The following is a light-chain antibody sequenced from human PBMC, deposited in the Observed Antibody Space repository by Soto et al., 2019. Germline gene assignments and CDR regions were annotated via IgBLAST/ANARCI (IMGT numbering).Light chain of an antibody. CDR3: QQYNSYST. CDR2: DAS. CDR1: QSISSY. J-gene: IGKJ1*01. Sequence: IQMNLSPSSVSAYVGDRVTITCRASQSISSYLNRYQQKPGKAPKLLIYDASSLESGVPSRFSGSGSGTEFTLTISSLQPEDFASYYCQQYNSYSTFGQGAKVDIK. V-gene: IGKV1-5*01.